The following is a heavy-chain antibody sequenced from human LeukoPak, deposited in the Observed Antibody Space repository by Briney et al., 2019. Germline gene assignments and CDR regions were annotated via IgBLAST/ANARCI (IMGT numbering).Heavy chain of an antibody. V-gene: IGHV1-69*05. J-gene: IGHJ3*02. D-gene: IGHD4-23*01. Sequence: ASVKVSCKASGGTFSSYAISWVRQAPGQGLEWMGGIIPIFGTANYAQKFQGRVTITTDESTSTAYMELSSLRSEDTAVYYCARVYYGGQIGAFDIWGQGTMVTVSS. CDR2: IIPIFGTA. CDR3: ARVYYGGQIGAFDI. CDR1: GGTFSSYA.